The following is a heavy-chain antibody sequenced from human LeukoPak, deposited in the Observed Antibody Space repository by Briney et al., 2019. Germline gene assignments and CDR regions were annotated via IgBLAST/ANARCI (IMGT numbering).Heavy chain of an antibody. CDR3: ARSFGDYVWGSPNFDY. J-gene: IGHJ4*02. CDR1: GGSISSSSYY. D-gene: IGHD3-16*01. V-gene: IGHV4-39*01. Sequence: SETLSLTCTVSGGSISSSSYYWGWIRQPPGKGLEWIGSIYYSGSTYYNPSLKSRVTISVDTSKNQFSLKLSSVTAADTAVYYCARSFGDYVWGSPNFDYWGQGTLVTVSS. CDR2: IYYSGST.